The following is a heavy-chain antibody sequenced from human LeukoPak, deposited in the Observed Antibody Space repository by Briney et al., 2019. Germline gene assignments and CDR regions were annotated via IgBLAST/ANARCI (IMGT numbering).Heavy chain of an antibody. CDR3: ARLPIERIAAADRGPFYYYYYYMDV. CDR2: ISSSGSTI. J-gene: IGHJ6*03. V-gene: IGHV3-11*04. D-gene: IGHD6-13*01. CDR1: GFTFSDYY. Sequence: GGSLRLSCAASGFTFSDYYMSWIRQAPGKGLEWVSYISSSGSTIYYADSVKGRFTISRDNAKNSLYLQMNSLRAEDTAVYYCARLPIERIAAADRGPFYYYYYYMDVWGKGTTVTVSS.